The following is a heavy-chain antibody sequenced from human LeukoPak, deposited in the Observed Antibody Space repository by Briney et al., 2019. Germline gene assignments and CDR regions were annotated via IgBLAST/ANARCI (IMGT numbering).Heavy chain of an antibody. V-gene: IGHV4-31*03. D-gene: IGHD6-19*01. Sequence: SETLSLTCTVSGGSISSGGHYWSWIRQHPGKGLEWIGYIYYSGSTYYSPSLRSRLTISVDTSTNQFSLKLNSVTAADTAVYYCARAYSNSTGSHFLSSYYFDYWGQGTLVTVSS. CDR2: IYYSGST. CDR3: ARAYSNSTGSHFLSSYYFDY. J-gene: IGHJ4*02. CDR1: GGSISSGGHY.